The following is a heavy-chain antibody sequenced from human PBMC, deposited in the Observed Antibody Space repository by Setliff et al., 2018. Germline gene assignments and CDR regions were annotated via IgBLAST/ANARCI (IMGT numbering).Heavy chain of an antibody. Sequence: ASVKVSCKASGGTFSSYAIGWVRQAPGQGLEWMGGIIPILGIANYAQKFQGRVTITADKSTSTAYMELSSLRSEDTAVYYCARDRDQRQQWLVPGSPNPNWFDPWGQGTLVTVSS. V-gene: IGHV1-69*10. CDR3: ARDRDQRQQWLVPGSPNPNWFDP. CDR2: IIPILGIA. CDR1: GGTFSSYA. D-gene: IGHD6-19*01. J-gene: IGHJ5*02.